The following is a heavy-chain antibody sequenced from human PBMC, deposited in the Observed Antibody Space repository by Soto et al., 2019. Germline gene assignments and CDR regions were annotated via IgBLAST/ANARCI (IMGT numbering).Heavy chain of an antibody. D-gene: IGHD4-17*01. Sequence: ASVKVSCKASGYTFTSYDINWVRQATGQGLEWMGWMNPNSGNTGYAQKFQGRVTMTRNTSISTAYMELSSLRSEDTAVYYCARGGVGDYVSRHYYYYGMDVWGQGTTVTVSS. CDR3: ARGGVGDYVSRHYYYYGMDV. V-gene: IGHV1-8*01. CDR1: GYTFTSYD. J-gene: IGHJ6*02. CDR2: MNPNSGNT.